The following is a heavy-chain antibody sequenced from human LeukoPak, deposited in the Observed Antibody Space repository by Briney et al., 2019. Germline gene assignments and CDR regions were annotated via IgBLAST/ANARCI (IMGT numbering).Heavy chain of an antibody. J-gene: IGHJ4*02. D-gene: IGHD5-12*01. CDR1: GGSISSSSYY. V-gene: IGHV4-39*07. Sequence: SETLSLTCTVSGGSISSSSYYWGWIRQPPGKGLEWIGSIYYSGSTYYNPSLKSRVTISVDTSKNQFSLKLSSVTAADTAVYYCARRSRSGYSGYDYLGGVGYWGQGTLVTVSS. CDR3: ARRSRSGYSGYDYLGGVGY. CDR2: IYYSGST.